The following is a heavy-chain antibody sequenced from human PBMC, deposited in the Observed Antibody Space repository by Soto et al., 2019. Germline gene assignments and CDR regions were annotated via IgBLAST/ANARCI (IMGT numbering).Heavy chain of an antibody. J-gene: IGHJ4*02. Sequence: ASVKVSCKASGYTFTGYYMHWVRQAPGQVLEWMGWINPNSGGTNYAQKFQGRVTMTRDTSISTAYMELSRLRSDDTAVYYCARDMFESSGYSFGPLSHWGQGSVVTVSS. CDR3: ARDMFESSGYSFGPLSH. CDR1: GYTFTGYY. V-gene: IGHV1-2*02. CDR2: INPNSGGT. D-gene: IGHD3-22*01.